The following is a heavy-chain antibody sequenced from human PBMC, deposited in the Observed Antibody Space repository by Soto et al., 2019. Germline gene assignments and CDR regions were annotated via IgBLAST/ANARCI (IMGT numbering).Heavy chain of an antibody. V-gene: IGHV3-73*01. Sequence: GGSLRLSCAASGFTFSGSAMHWVRQASGKGLEWVGRIRSKANTYATAYAASVKGRFTISRDDSKNTAYLQMNSLKTEDTAVYYCAGLEMTTINYWGQGALGTVSS. J-gene: IGHJ4*02. D-gene: IGHD4-4*01. CDR2: IRSKANTYAT. CDR1: GFTFSGSA. CDR3: AGLEMTTINY.